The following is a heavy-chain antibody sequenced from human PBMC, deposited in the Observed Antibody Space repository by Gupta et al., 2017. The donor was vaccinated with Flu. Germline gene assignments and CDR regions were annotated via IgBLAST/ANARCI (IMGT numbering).Heavy chain of an antibody. Sequence: EVQLVESGGGLVQPGGSLRLSCAASGFTFSNYWMHWVRQAPGKGLVWVSRINTDGSRTTYADSVKGRFTISRDNAKNTLFLQMNSLRAEDTAVYYCASTKDTALWWFDPWGQGTLVTVSS. CDR3: ASTKDTALWWFDP. V-gene: IGHV3-74*01. D-gene: IGHD2-8*01. CDR1: GFTFSNYW. J-gene: IGHJ5*02. CDR2: INTDGSRT.